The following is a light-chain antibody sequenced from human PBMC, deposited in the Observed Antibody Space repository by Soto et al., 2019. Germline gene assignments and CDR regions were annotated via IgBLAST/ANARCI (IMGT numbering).Light chain of an antibody. Sequence: QSALTQPASVSGSPGQSITISCTGTSSDVGGYNYVSWYQQHPDKAPKLMIYEVTNRPSRVSFRFSGSKSGNTASLTISGLQPEDEADYYCSSYTSTSTLYVFGTGTKVTVL. CDR3: SSYTSTSTLYV. CDR1: SSDVGGYNY. J-gene: IGLJ1*01. CDR2: EVT. V-gene: IGLV2-14*01.